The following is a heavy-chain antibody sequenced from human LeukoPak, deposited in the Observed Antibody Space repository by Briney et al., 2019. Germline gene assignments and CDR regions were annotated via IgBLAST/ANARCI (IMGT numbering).Heavy chain of an antibody. CDR3: ARGDDYYDSSGYHAFDI. D-gene: IGHD3-22*01. V-gene: IGHV1-69*05. CDR1: RGTFSRYA. J-gene: IGHJ3*02. CDR2: IIPIFGIA. Sequence: SVKVSCKASRGTFSRYAISWVRQAPGQGLEWMGRIIPIFGIANYAQKFQGRVTITTDESTSTAYMELSSLRSEDTAVYYCARGDDYYDSSGYHAFDIWGQGTMVTVSS.